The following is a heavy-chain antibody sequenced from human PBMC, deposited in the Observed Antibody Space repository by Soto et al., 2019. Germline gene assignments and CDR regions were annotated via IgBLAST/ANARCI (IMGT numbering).Heavy chain of an antibody. D-gene: IGHD3-22*01. CDR3: ARRDRSGYSYWLDT. CDR2: IYYSGST. CDR1: GGSISSGGYY. V-gene: IGHV4-31*03. Sequence: QVQLQESGPGLVKPSQTLSLTCTVSGGSISSGGYYWSWIRQHPGKGLEWIGYIYYSGSTSYNPSLKSRLTISVDRSKSQFSLNLSSVTAADTAVYYCARRDRSGYSYWLDTWGQGTLVTVSS. J-gene: IGHJ5*02.